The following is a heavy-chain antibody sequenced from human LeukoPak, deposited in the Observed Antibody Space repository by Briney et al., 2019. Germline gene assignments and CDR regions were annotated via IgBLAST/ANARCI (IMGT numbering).Heavy chain of an antibody. CDR3: ALYGSGSYYTNPWGTY. D-gene: IGHD3-10*01. CDR1: GYTFTSYY. CDR2: INPSGGST. J-gene: IGHJ4*02. Sequence: ASVKVSCKASGYTFTSYYMHWVRQAPGQGLEWMGIINPSGGSTSYAQKFRGRVTMTRDTSTSTVYMELSSLRSEDTAVYYCALYGSGSYYTNPWGTYWGQGTLVTVSS. V-gene: IGHV1-46*01.